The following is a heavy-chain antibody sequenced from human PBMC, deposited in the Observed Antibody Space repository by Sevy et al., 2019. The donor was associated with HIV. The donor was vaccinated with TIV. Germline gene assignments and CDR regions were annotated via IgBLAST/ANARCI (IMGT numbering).Heavy chain of an antibody. CDR1: GFTFSTYA. D-gene: IGHD3-22*01. CDR2: ISDDGNNK. V-gene: IGHV3-30*04. Sequence: GSLRLSCTAFGFTFSTYAMYWVRQAPGKGLEWVAVISDDGNNKDYADSVKGRFTISRDNSKNTLYLQMNSLRADDTAVYYCASHYYDSTGYYFPLEYWGQGTRVTVSS. J-gene: IGHJ4*02. CDR3: ASHYYDSTGYYFPLEY.